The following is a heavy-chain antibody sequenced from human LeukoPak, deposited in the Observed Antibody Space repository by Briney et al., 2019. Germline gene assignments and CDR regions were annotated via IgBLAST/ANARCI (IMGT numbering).Heavy chain of an antibody. CDR2: TSWNGKST. D-gene: IGHD2/OR15-2a*01. CDR1: GFTFDDFA. Sequence: GGFLRLSCAACGFTFDDFAMHWVRQAPGKGLEWVSLTSWNGKSTYYSHSTKGRFTISRDNSKNFLYLQMNSLRPEDTAWYYCVKGVKYTNYFHTGLFDSWGQGTLVTVSS. CDR3: VKGVKYTNYFHTGLFDS. V-gene: IGHV3-43D*04. J-gene: IGHJ4*02.